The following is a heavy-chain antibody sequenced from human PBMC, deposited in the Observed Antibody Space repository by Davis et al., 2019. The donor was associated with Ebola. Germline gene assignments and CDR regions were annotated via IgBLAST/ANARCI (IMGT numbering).Heavy chain of an antibody. Sequence: PGGSLRLSCAASGFTFSSYGMHWVRQAPGKGLEWVAVISYDGSNKYYADSVKGRFTISRDNSKNTLYLQMNSLRAEDTAVYYCAKDREGSYGYNYFDYWGQGTLVTVSS. CDR2: ISYDGSNK. D-gene: IGHD5-18*01. V-gene: IGHV3-30*18. CDR3: AKDREGSYGYNYFDY. J-gene: IGHJ4*02. CDR1: GFTFSSYG.